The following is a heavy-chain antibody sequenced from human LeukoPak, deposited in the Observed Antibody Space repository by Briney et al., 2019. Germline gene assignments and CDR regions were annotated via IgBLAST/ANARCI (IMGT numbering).Heavy chain of an antibody. J-gene: IGHJ6*02. CDR3: ARSKGFGDLLHHYYHYALDV. Sequence: GGSLSLSCAASGFTFRSFALHWVRQSPGKGLEGVAVVSFDGHNTVYAGSVKGRFTISRDNSRNTLYLQMNSLRAEDTAVYFCARSKGFGDLLHHYYHYALDVWGQGTTVTVSS. CDR1: GFTFRSFA. D-gene: IGHD3-10*01. CDR2: VSFDGHNT. V-gene: IGHV3-30*04.